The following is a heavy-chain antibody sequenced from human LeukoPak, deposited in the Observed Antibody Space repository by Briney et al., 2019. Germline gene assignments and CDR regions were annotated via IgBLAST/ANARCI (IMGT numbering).Heavy chain of an antibody. V-gene: IGHV1-18*01. CDR3: AREGAYIDWPQAPDI. Sequence: ASVKVSCKASGYTFSGYGISWVRQAPGQGLEWMGWISGYNALTETAQKVQGRLTLTTDTSTTTAYMELRTLRSDDTAVYYCAREGAYIDWPQAPDIWGQGTMVTVS. CDR1: GYTFSGYG. D-gene: IGHD3-9*01. CDR2: ISGYNALT. J-gene: IGHJ3*02.